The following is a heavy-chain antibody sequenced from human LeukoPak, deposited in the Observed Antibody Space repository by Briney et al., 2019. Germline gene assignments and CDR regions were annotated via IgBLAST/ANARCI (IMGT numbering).Heavy chain of an antibody. D-gene: IGHD6-19*01. Sequence: KPSETLSLTCTVSGGSISSYYWSWIRQPPGKGLEWIGYIYTSGSTNYNPSLKSRVTISVDTSKNQFSLKLSSVTAADTAVYYCARHSGWYDAFDIWGQGTMVTVSS. J-gene: IGHJ3*02. CDR1: GGSISSYY. CDR2: IYTSGST. CDR3: ARHSGWYDAFDI. V-gene: IGHV4-4*09.